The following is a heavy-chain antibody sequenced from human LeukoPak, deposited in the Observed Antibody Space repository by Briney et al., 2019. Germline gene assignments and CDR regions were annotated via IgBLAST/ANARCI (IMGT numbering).Heavy chain of an antibody. Sequence: SETLSLTCTLSGGSISSSSYYWGWIRQPPGKGLEWIGSIYYSGSTYYNPSLKSRVTISVDTSKNQFSLKLSSVTAADTAVYYCASLLGITMVRGVIKSGYYFDYWGQGTLVTVSS. CDR1: GGSISSSSYY. CDR3: ASLLGITMVRGVIKSGYYFDY. V-gene: IGHV4-39*01. D-gene: IGHD3-10*01. J-gene: IGHJ4*02. CDR2: IYYSGST.